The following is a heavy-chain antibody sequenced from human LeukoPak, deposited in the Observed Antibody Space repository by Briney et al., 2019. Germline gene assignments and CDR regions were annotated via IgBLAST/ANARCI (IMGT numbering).Heavy chain of an antibody. V-gene: IGHV3-7*01. CDR3: AVGGKAAAGSSFDY. Sequence: TGGSLRLSCAASGFTFSSYWMSWVRQAPGKGLEWVANIKQDGSEKYYVDSVKGRFTISRDNAKNSLYLQMNSLRAEDTAVYYCAVGGKAAAGSSFDYWGQGTLVTVSS. D-gene: IGHD6-13*01. CDR2: IKQDGSEK. J-gene: IGHJ4*02. CDR1: GFTFSSYW.